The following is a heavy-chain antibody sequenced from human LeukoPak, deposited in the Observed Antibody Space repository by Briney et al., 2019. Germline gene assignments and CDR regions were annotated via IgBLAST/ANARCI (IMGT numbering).Heavy chain of an antibody. CDR1: GYTFTSYA. V-gene: IGHV7-4-1*02. CDR2: INTNTGNP. CDR3: ARGGSCSGTNCYTPDNYYYYYMDV. J-gene: IGHJ6*03. D-gene: IGHD2-2*02. Sequence: GASVKVSCKASGYTFTSYAMNWVRQAPGQGLEWMGWINTNTGNPTYAQGFTGRFVFSLDTSVSTAYLQMNSLRGEDMAVYYCARGGSCSGTNCYTPDNYYYYYMDVWGKGTTVTVSS.